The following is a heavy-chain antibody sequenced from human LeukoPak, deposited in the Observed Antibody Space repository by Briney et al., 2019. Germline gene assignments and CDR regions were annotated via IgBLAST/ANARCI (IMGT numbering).Heavy chain of an antibody. J-gene: IGHJ4*02. D-gene: IGHD6-19*01. Sequence: GGSLRLSCAASGFTFISYAMSWVRQAPGKGLEWVSSISGSGGSTYYADSVKGRVTISRDNSKNTLFLQMNSLRAEDTAVYYCAKRAVPGNAFFDNWGQGTLVTVSS. CDR2: ISGSGGST. V-gene: IGHV3-23*01. CDR1: GFTFISYA. CDR3: AKRAVPGNAFFDN.